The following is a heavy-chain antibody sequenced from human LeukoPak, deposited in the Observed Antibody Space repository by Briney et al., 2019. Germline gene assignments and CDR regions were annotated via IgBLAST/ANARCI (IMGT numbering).Heavy chain of an antibody. D-gene: IGHD2/OR15-2a*01. CDR2: ITGSGIST. Sequence: PGGSLRLSCEASGLTFSDYAMTWVRQAPGKGLEWVSEITGSGISTYYANSVKGRFTISRDNSKNTLYLQMNSLRAEDTAVYYCAREHFDFDYWGQGTLVTVSS. CDR3: AREHFDFDY. CDR1: GLTFSDYA. V-gene: IGHV3-23*01. J-gene: IGHJ4*02.